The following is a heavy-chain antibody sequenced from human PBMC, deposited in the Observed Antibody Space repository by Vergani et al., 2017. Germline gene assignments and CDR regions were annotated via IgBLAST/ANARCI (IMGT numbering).Heavy chain of an antibody. J-gene: IGHJ6*02. CDR2: ISWHGGST. Sequence: EVQLVESGGVVVQPGGSLRLSCAASGFTFADYTMHWVLQALGKGLEWVSLISWHGGSTYYADSVKGRHTISRDNSNNSLYLQMHSPRLEDTVLDYCARVLSGRPESYYTNGWMDVWSQGTTVTVSS. CDR3: ARVLSGRPESYYTNGWMDV. CDR1: GFTFADYT. V-gene: IGHV3-43*01. D-gene: IGHD3-22*01.